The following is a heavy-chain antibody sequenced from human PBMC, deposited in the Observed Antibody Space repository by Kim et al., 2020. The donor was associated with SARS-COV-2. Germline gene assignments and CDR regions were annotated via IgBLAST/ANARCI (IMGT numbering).Heavy chain of an antibody. D-gene: IGHD2-21*01. CDR3: ASGIVSPTY. CDR2: IKQDGSEK. V-gene: IGHV3-7*03. Sequence: GGSLILSCAAFGFTFSHYGMSWVRLAPGTGLEWVANIKQDGSEKSYVDSVKGRFSISRDNAKNSLYLQMNSLRAEDTAVYFCASGIVSPTYWGQGTLVTVSS. CDR1: GFTFSHYG. J-gene: IGHJ4*02.